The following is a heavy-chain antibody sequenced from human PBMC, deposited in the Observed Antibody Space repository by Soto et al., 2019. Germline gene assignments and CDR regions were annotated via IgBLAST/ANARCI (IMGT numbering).Heavy chain of an antibody. Sequence: QVQVVQSGAEVKKPGASVKVSCKASGYIFSNYGITWVRQAPGQGLEWMGWISAYNGNTNYAQKLQGRVTMTTDTATSTACMELRGMRSDDTAVYYGARGGDGYDLDYWGQGTLVTVSS. CDR3: ARGGDGYDLDY. D-gene: IGHD5-12*01. CDR1: GYIFSNYG. J-gene: IGHJ4*02. V-gene: IGHV1-18*01. CDR2: ISAYNGNT.